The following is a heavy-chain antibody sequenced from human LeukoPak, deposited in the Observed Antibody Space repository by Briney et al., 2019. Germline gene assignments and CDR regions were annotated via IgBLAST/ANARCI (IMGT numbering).Heavy chain of an antibody. CDR1: GFIFSNYG. J-gene: IGHJ5*02. Sequence: GGSLRLSCAASGFIFSNYGMHWVRQAPGKGLEWVAFIRYDESNKFYADSVKGRFTISRDNSKNILFLQMDSLRAEDTAVYYCATMQWLEGVDWFDPWGQGTLVTVSS. D-gene: IGHD6-19*01. V-gene: IGHV3-30*02. CDR3: ATMQWLEGVDWFDP. CDR2: IRYDESNK.